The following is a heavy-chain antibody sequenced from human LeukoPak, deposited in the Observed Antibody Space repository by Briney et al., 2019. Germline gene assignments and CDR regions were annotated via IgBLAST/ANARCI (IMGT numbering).Heavy chain of an antibody. CDR2: ISGSGGST. CDR3: AKGRYSGSYYNWFDP. CDR1: GFTFSSYA. D-gene: IGHD1-26*01. V-gene: IGHV3-23*01. J-gene: IGHJ5*02. Sequence: GGSLRLSCAASGFTFSSYAMSWVRQAPGKGLEWISAISGSGGSTYYADSVKGRFTISRDTSKNTLYLQMNSLRAEDTAVYYCAKGRYSGSYYNWFDPWGQGTLVTVSS.